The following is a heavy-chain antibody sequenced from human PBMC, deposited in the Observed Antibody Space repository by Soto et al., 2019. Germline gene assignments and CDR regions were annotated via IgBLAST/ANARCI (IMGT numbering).Heavy chain of an antibody. Sequence: QVQLVQSGAEVKKPGASVKVSCKASGYTFTSYAMHWVRQAPGQRLEWMGWINSGNGNTKYSQKFQGRVTITRDTSASTAYMELSSLRSEDTAVYYCARDGSGGLFGYWGQGTMVIVSS. J-gene: IGHJ4*02. CDR1: GYTFTSYA. CDR3: ARDGSGGLFGY. V-gene: IGHV1-3*01. D-gene: IGHD6-19*01. CDR2: INSGNGNT.